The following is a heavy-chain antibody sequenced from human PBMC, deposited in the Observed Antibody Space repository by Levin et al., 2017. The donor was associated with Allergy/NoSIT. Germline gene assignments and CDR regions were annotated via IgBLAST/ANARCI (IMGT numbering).Heavy chain of an antibody. Sequence: GGSLRLSCAASGFTFSSYGMHWVRQAPGKGLEWVAVISYDGSNKYYADSVKGRFTISRDNSKNTLYLQMNSLRAEDTAVYYRAKDLISLGGDGYNGATNWGQGTLVTVSS. D-gene: IGHD5-24*01. CDR3: AKDLISLGGDGYNGATN. J-gene: IGHJ4*02. V-gene: IGHV3-30*18. CDR2: ISYDGSNK. CDR1: GFTFSSYG.